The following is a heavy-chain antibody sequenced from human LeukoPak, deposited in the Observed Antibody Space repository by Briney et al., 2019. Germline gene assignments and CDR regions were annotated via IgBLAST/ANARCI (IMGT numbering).Heavy chain of an antibody. CDR2: TYYRSTWYN. V-gene: IGHV6-1*01. J-gene: IGHJ4*02. D-gene: IGHD6-13*01. CDR1: GDSVSSNSVT. CDR3: ARDPGIAAAGNDY. Sequence: SQTLSLTCAISGDSVSSNSVTWNWIRQSPSRGLEWLGRTYYRSTWYNDYAVSVRGRITVNPDTSKNQFSLKLSSVTAADTAVYYCARDPGIAAAGNDYWGQGTLVTVSS.